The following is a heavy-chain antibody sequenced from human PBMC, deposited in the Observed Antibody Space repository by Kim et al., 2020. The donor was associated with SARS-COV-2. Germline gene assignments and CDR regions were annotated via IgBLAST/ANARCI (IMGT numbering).Heavy chain of an antibody. CDR3: AREYYGMDV. CDR2: ITTTSRAI. CDR1: GFTFSDYT. V-gene: IGHV3-48*04. J-gene: IGHJ6*02. Sequence: GGSLRLFCAASGFTFSDYTMDWVRQAPGKGLEWISYITTTSRAIYYAESVKGRFTISRDNAKNSLYLQMNSLSAEDTAVYYCAREYYGMDVWGQGTTVTV.